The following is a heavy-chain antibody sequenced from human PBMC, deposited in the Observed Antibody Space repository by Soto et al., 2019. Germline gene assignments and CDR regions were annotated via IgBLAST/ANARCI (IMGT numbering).Heavy chain of an antibody. CDR2: INAGNGNT. CDR1: GYTFTSYA. V-gene: IGHV1-3*01. D-gene: IGHD6-6*01. Sequence: QVQLVQSGAEVKKPGASVKVSCKASGYTFTSYAMHWVRQAPGQRLEWMGWINAGNGNTKYSQKFQGRVTITRDTSASTAYMELSSLRSEDTAVYYCARVEGTAARSDKYYYYYGMDVW. J-gene: IGHJ6*01. CDR3: ARVEGTAARSDKYYYYYGMDV.